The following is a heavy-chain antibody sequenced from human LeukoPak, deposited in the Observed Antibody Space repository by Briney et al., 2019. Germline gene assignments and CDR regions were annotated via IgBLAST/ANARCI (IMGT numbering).Heavy chain of an antibody. Sequence: GGSLRLSCAAPGFTFSGYAMHWCRKAPGKGLKYFSAISITGVSTYYAHSVKGRFTSARDNSKYTACLQMGSLRAEDIAVCYCARDAGMIVVASFDYWGQGTLVTVSS. CDR3: ARDAGMIVVASFDY. CDR2: ISITGVST. J-gene: IGHJ4*02. V-gene: IGHV3-64*01. CDR1: GFTFSGYA. D-gene: IGHD3-22*01.